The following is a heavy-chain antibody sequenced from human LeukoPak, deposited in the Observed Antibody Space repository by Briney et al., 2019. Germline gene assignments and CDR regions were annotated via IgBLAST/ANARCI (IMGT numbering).Heavy chain of an antibody. D-gene: IGHD6-6*01. CDR3: ARARRARGYFMDV. CDR1: GYTFTCYD. Sequence: GASVKVSCKASGYTFTCYDVNWVRQATGQGLERMGWMNPNSGNTGYAQKFRGRVTMTRNNSISTAYMELSSLRSEDTAVYFCARARRARGYFMDVWGKGTTVTVSS. V-gene: IGHV1-8*02. J-gene: IGHJ6*03. CDR2: MNPNSGNT.